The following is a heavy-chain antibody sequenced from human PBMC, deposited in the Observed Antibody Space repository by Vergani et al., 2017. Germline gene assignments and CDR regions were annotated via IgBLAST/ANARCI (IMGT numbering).Heavy chain of an antibody. CDR1: GGSISSGDYC. V-gene: IGHV4-31*11. CDR3: ARVDTXVPATSHFDYMDV. J-gene: IGHJ6*03. CDR2: IFYSWTT. D-gene: IGHD6-25*01. Sequence: QVQLQESGPGVVKPSQTLPLTCAVSGGSISSGDYCWTWIRQRPGKGLEWIGYIFYSWTTYDNPSLRSRLTISVDTSQNQFSLKLRSVTAADTAVYYCARVDTXVPATSHFDYMDVWGKGTTVVVSS.